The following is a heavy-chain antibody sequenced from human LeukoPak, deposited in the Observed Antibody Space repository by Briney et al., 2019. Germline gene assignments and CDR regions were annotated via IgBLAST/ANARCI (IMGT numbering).Heavy chain of an antibody. CDR2: ISWNSGSI. D-gene: IGHD3-22*01. J-gene: IGHJ3*02. V-gene: IGHV3-9*01. CDR3: AKDRSVYYDSSGSAPSI. Sequence: PGGSLRLSCAASGFTFDDYAMHWVRQAPGKGLEWASGISWNSGSIVYADSVKGRFTISRDNAKNSLYLQMNSLRAEDTALYYCAKDRSVYYDSSGSAPSIWGQGTMVTVSS. CDR1: GFTFDDYA.